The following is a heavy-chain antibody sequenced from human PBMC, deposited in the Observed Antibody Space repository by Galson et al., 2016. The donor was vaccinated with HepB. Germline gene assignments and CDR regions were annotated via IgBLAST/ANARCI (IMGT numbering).Heavy chain of an antibody. V-gene: IGHV3-23*01. CDR3: AKDLHYEIARSSSDFWRGLARRQSAGDSDMDV. Sequence: SLRLSCAASGLSVYVMSWVRQAPGKGLEWVATFSGYDSSAFYADSVKGRFTIARDSSKKTLFLQMNSLRVDDTARYFCAKDLHYEIARSSSDFWRGLARRQSAGDSDMDVWGQGTTVIVSS. J-gene: IGHJ6*02. D-gene: IGHD3-3*01. CDR2: FSGYDSSA. CDR1: GLSVYV.